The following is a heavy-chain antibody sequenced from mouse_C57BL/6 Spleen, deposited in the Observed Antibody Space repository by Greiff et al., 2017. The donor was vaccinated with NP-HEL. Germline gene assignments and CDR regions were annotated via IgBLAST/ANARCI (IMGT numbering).Heavy chain of an antibody. V-gene: IGHV5-4*01. J-gene: IGHJ4*01. D-gene: IGHD4-1*01. CDR1: GFTFSSYA. CDR3: ARGGTGTGDYYAMDY. Sequence: EVQLVESGGGLVKPGGSLKLSCAASGFTFSSYAMSWVRQTPEKRLEWVATISDGGSYTYYPDNVKGRFTISRDNAKNNLYLQMSHLKSEDTAMYYCARGGTGTGDYYAMDYWGQGTSVTVSS. CDR2: ISDGGSYT.